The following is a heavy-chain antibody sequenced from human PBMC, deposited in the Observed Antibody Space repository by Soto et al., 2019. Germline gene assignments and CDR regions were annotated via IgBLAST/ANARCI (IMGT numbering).Heavy chain of an antibody. J-gene: IGHJ4*02. Sequence: SETLSLTCTVSGGSISSYYWSWIRQPPGKGLEWIGYIYYSGSTNYNPSLKSRVTISVDTSKNQFSLKLSSVTAADTAVYYCARANCGGDCSISSDFDYWGQGTLVTVSS. D-gene: IGHD2-21*02. CDR1: GGSISSYY. CDR2: IYYSGST. V-gene: IGHV4-59*01. CDR3: ARANCGGDCSISSDFDY.